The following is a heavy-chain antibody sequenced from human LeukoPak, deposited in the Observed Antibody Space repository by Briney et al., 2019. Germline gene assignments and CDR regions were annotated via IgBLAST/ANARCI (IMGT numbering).Heavy chain of an antibody. D-gene: IGHD2-2*02. CDR1: GFTFSTYW. CDR2: IYHSGST. J-gene: IGHJ6*02. V-gene: IGHV4-4*02. Sequence: GSLRLSCTASGFTFSTYWMTWVRQAPGKGLEWIGEIYHSGSTNYNPSLKSRVIISVDKSKNQFSLNLSSVTAADTAVYYCARIPFFYYAMDVWGQGTTVTVSS. CDR3: ARIPFFYYAMDV.